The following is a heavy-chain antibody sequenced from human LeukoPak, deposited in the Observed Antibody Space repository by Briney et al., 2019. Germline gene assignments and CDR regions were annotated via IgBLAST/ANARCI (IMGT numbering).Heavy chain of an antibody. CDR1: GYTFTGYY. CDR3: ARGRYDILTGTPPYGMDV. CDR2: INPNSGGT. J-gene: IGHJ6*02. D-gene: IGHD3-9*01. V-gene: IGHV1-2*04. Sequence: GASVKVSCKASGYTFTGYYMHWVRQAPGQGLEWMGWINPNSGGTNYAQKFQGWVTMTRDTSISTAYMELSRLRSDDTAVYYCARGRYDILTGTPPYGMDVWGQGTTVAVSS.